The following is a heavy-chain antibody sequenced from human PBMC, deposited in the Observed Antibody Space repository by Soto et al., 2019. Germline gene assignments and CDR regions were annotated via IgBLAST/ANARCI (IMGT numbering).Heavy chain of an antibody. CDR3: AKGVPSPTQHAFDI. Sequence: SETLCLTCAVAGGSVSSANWWGRVRQPPGKGLEWIGEVYPTGSTNYNPSVKGRLTISRDNSKNTVSLEMNSLRTKDTAAYYCAKGVPSPTQHAFDIWGQGTMVTVSS. CDR2: VYPTGST. J-gene: IGHJ3*02. V-gene: IGHV4-4*02. CDR1: GGSVSSANW.